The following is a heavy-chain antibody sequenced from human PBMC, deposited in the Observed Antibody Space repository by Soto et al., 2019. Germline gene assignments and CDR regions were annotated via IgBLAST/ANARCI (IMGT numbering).Heavy chain of an antibody. J-gene: IGHJ5*02. D-gene: IGHD4-17*01. Sequence: ASVKVSCKTSGYTFSNYGTTWVRQAPGQPLEWLGWISLYSDGTNYAQKFQGRVSMTTDTSTTTAYMELRSLRSDDTAVYYCARVAPGAEAWFGTWGQGTLATVSS. CDR2: ISLYSDGT. CDR1: GYTFSNYG. CDR3: ARVAPGAEAWFGT. V-gene: IGHV1-18*01.